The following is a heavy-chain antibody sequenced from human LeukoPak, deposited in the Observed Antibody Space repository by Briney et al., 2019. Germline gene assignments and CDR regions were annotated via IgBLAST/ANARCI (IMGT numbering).Heavy chain of an antibody. J-gene: IGHJ4*02. CDR2: IKSKTDGGTT. V-gene: IGHV3-15*01. CDR1: GFTFNNAW. D-gene: IGHD3-10*01. Sequence: PRGSLRLSCAASGFTFNNAWMNWVTQAPGKGLEWVGRIKSKTDGGTTDYAVSVKARSTISRDESKNTLYMQMNSVKTEETAVYYSISSISGGSGQFGYWGQGALVTVSS. CDR3: ISSISGGSGQFGY.